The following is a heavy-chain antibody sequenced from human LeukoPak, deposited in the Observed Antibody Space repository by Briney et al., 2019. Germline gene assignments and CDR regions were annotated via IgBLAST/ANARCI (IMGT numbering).Heavy chain of an antibody. CDR3: ARDLVVVTATSNYFDY. J-gene: IGHJ4*02. Sequence: SVKVSCKASGGTFSSYAISWVRQAPGQGLEWMGRIIPILGIANYAQKFQGRVTITADKSTSTAYMELSSLRSEDTAVYYCARDLVVVTATSNYFDYWGQGTLVTVSS. D-gene: IGHD2-21*02. CDR2: IIPILGIA. CDR1: GGTFSSYA. V-gene: IGHV1-69*04.